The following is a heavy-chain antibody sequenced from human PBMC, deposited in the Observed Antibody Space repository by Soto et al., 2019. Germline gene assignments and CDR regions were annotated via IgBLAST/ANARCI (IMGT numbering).Heavy chain of an antibody. CDR1: GGTFSSYA. CDR2: IIPIFGTA. D-gene: IGHD4-17*01. J-gene: IGHJ6*02. V-gene: IGHV1-69*01. CDR3: ARDSGGTTVAFGMDV. Sequence: QVQLVQSGAEVKKPGSSVKVSCKASGGTFSSYAISWVRQAPGQGLEWMGGIIPIFGTANYAQKFQGRVTITADESTSRAYMERSSLRSEDTAVYYWARDSGGTTVAFGMDVWGQGTTVTVSS.